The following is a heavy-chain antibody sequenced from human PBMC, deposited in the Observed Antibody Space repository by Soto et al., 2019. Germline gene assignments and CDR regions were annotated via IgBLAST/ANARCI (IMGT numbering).Heavy chain of an antibody. D-gene: IGHD2-15*01. Sequence: GGSLRLSCAASGFTVSSNYMSWVRQAPGKGLEWVAVISYDGSNKYYADSVKGRFTISRDNSKNTLYLQMNSLRTEDTAVYYCATKIVAATSDYWGQGTLVTVSS. V-gene: IGHV3-30*03. CDR2: ISYDGSNK. J-gene: IGHJ4*02. CDR1: GFTVSSNY. CDR3: ATKIVAATSDY.